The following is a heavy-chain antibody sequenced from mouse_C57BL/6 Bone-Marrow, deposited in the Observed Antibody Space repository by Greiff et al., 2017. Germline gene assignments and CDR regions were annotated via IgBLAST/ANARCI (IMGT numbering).Heavy chain of an antibody. J-gene: IGHJ3*01. CDR2: IYPGDGDT. Sequence: QVQLQQSGPELVKPGASVKISCKASGYAFSSSWMNWVKQRPGKGLEWIGRIYPGDGDTNYNGKFKGKDTLTADKSSSTAYMQLSSLTSEDSAVYFCARRNDYSWFAYWGQGTLVTVSA. CDR1: GYAFSSSW. D-gene: IGHD2-4*01. V-gene: IGHV1-82*01. CDR3: ARRNDYSWFAY.